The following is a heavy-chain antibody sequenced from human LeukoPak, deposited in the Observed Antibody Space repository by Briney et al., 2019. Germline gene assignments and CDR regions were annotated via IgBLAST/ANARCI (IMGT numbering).Heavy chain of an antibody. D-gene: IGHD4-17*01. CDR2: VSGSGGST. J-gene: IGHJ4*02. Sequence: GGSLRLSCAASGFTFSSYSMNWVRQAPGKGLEWVSAVSGSGGSTYYADSVKGRFTISRDNSKNTLYLQMNSLRAEDTAVYYCAKDPYNYGDYERFDYWGQGTLVTVSS. CDR3: AKDPYNYGDYERFDY. V-gene: IGHV3-23*01. CDR1: GFTFSSYS.